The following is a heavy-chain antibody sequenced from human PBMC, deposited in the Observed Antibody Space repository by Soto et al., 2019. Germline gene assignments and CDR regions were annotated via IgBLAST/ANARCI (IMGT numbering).Heavy chain of an antibody. CDR2: INPNGGST. CDR3: GRADYYHISGYHLDF. J-gene: IGHJ4*02. CDR1: GYTFTNFY. D-gene: IGHD3-22*01. V-gene: IGHV1-46*01. Sequence: ASVKVSCKASGYTFTNFYIHWVRQAPGQGLEWVGMINPNGGSTTYAQKFLGRVAMARVTSTSTVYMELSSLRSEDTAVYYCGRADYYHISGYHLDFWGQGTLVTVSS.